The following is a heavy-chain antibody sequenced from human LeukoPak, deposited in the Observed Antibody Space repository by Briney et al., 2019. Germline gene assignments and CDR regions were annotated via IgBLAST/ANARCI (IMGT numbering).Heavy chain of an antibody. CDR3: ARDQAFVYCSGGTCYDDY. J-gene: IGHJ4*02. V-gene: IGHV1-2*02. CDR1: GYTFTGYY. CDR2: INPNSGDT. D-gene: IGHD2-15*01. Sequence: GASVKVSCKASGYTFTGYYMHWVRQAPGQGLEWMGWINPNSGDTHYAQKFQGRVTMTRDTSINTAYMELSRLRSDDTAVYYCARDQAFVYCSGGTCYDDYWAREAWSPSPQ.